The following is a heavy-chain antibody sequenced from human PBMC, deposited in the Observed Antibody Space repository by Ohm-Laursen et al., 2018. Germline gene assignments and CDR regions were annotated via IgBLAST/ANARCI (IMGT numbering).Heavy chain of an antibody. CDR1: GFTVSSNY. CDR2: IYSGGST. Sequence: SLRLSCSASGFTVSSNYMSWVRQAPGKGLECVSVIYSGGSTYYADSVKGRFTISRDNSKNTLYLQMDSLRAEDTAVYYCARDARSPSYFDYWGQGTLVTVSS. V-gene: IGHV3-66*01. CDR3: ARDARSPSYFDY. J-gene: IGHJ4*02.